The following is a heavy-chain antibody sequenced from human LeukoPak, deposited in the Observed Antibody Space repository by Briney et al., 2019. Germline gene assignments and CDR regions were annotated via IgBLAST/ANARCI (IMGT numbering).Heavy chain of an antibody. J-gene: IGHJ3*02. V-gene: IGHV4-39*01. D-gene: IGHD4-17*01. CDR1: GGSISSSSYY. CDR3: ARLGEGFRWYGDYHKVAFDI. CDR2: IYYSGST. Sequence: PSETLSLTCTVSGGSISSSSYYWGWIRQPPGKGLEWIGSIYYSGSTYYNPSLKSRVTISVDTSKNQFSLKLSSVTAADTAVYYCARLGEGFRWYGDYHKVAFDIWGQGTMVTVSS.